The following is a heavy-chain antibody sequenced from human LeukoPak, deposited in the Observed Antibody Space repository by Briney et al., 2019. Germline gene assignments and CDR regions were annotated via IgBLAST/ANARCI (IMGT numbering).Heavy chain of an antibody. J-gene: IGHJ6*02. Sequence: SETLSLTCTVSGGSVSSGSYYWSWIRQPPGKGLEWIGYIYYSGSTNYNPSLKSRVTISVDTSKNQFSLKLSSVTAADTAVYYCARDPRGYSGYDWVYYGMDVWGQGITVTVSS. V-gene: IGHV4-61*01. CDR3: ARDPRGYSGYDWVYYGMDV. CDR1: GGSVSSGSYY. D-gene: IGHD5-12*01. CDR2: IYYSGST.